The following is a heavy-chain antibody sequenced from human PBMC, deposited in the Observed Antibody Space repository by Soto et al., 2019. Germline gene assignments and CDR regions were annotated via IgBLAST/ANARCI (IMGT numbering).Heavy chain of an antibody. CDR1: GYTFTSYG. CDR3: ARYGERVQAAITGNYYYGMDV. J-gene: IGHJ6*02. V-gene: IGHV1-18*01. Sequence: ASVKVSCKASGYTFTSYGISWVRQSPEQGLEWMGWISAYNGNTNYAQKLQGRVTMTTDTSTSTAYMELRSLRSDDTAVYYRARYGERVQAAITGNYYYGMDVWGQGTTVTVYS. D-gene: IGHD2-2*02. CDR2: ISAYNGNT.